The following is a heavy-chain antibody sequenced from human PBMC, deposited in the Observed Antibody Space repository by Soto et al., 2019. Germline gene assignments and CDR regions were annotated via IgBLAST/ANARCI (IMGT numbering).Heavy chain of an antibody. J-gene: IGHJ4*02. CDR2: IYSSGRT. D-gene: IGHD5-12*01. Sequence: SETLSLTCTVSGGSITSSSYYWGWTRQPPGKGLEWIGSIYSSGRTYYNPSLKSRVTISVDMSKKQFSLKLRSVTAADTAVYYCARRIVATETFDYWGQGTLVTVSS. V-gene: IGHV4-39*01. CDR3: ARRIVATETFDY. CDR1: GGSITSSSYY.